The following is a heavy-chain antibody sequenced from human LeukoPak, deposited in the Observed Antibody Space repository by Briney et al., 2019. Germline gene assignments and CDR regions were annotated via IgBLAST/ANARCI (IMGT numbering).Heavy chain of an antibody. CDR2: INPNSGGT. CDR3: ARESSSSSESYNWFDP. Sequence: ASVKVSCKASGYTFTGYYMHWVRQAPGQGLEWMGWINPNSGGTNYAQKFQGRVTMTRDTSISTAYMELSRLRSEDTAVYYCARESSSSSESYNWFDPWGQGTLVTVSS. CDR1: GYTFTGYY. V-gene: IGHV1-2*02. J-gene: IGHJ5*02. D-gene: IGHD6-6*01.